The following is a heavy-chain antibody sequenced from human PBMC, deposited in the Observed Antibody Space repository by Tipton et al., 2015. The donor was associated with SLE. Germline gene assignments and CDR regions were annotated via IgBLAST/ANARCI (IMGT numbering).Heavy chain of an antibody. CDR2: INHSGST. D-gene: IGHD3-22*01. J-gene: IGHJ3*02. V-gene: IGHV4-34*01. CDR1: GGSFSGYY. Sequence: TLSLTCAVYGGSFSGYYWSWIRQPPGKGLVWIGEINHSGSTNYNPSLKSRVTISVDTSKNQFSLKLSSVTAADTAVYYCARRPPYYYDSGAGAFDIWGQGTMVTVSS. CDR3: ARRPPYYYDSGAGAFDI.